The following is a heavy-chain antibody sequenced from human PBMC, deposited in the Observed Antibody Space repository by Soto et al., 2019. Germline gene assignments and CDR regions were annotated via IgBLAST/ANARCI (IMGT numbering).Heavy chain of an antibody. CDR1: GASMNSYH. J-gene: IGHJ5*02. CDR2: THSSGST. V-gene: IGHV4-4*07. D-gene: IGHD6-13*01. Sequence: SETLSLTCTVSGASMNSYHWSWIRQPAGKGLEWIGHTHSSGSTNYNPSLKSRVTMSVDTSKNQFSLRLMSLTAADTAVYYCARDQGVAAAGITWFDPWGQGSLVTVSS. CDR3: ARDQGVAAAGITWFDP.